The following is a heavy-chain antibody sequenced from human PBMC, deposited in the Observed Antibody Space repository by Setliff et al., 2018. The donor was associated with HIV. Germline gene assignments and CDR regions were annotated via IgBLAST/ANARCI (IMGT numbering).Heavy chain of an antibody. J-gene: IGHJ4*02. D-gene: IGHD2-15*01. CDR2: IYYSGST. V-gene: IGHV4-39*07. Sequence: PSETLSLTCTVSGGSNSSSSYYWGWIRQPPGKGLEWIGSIYYSGSTYYNPSLKSRVTISVDTAKNQFSLKLSSVTAADTAGYYCARVGRRVVVAATEYWGQGTLVTVSS. CDR1: GGSNSSSSYY. CDR3: ARVGRRVVVAATEY.